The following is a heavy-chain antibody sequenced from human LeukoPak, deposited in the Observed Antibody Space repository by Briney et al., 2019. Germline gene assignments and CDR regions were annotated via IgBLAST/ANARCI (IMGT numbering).Heavy chain of an antibody. CDR3: ARDPSGWYFVDY. Sequence: GSLRLSCAASGSTLSSYSMNWVRQAPGKGLEWVSSISSSSSYIYYADSVKGRFTISRDNAKNSLYLQMNSLRAEDTAVYYCARDPSGWYFVDYWGQGTLVTVSS. CDR2: ISSSSSYI. D-gene: IGHD6-19*01. J-gene: IGHJ4*02. V-gene: IGHV3-21*01. CDR1: GSTLSSYS.